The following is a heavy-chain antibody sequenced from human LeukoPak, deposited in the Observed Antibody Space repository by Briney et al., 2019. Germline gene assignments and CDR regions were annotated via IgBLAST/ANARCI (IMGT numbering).Heavy chain of an antibody. CDR1: GGSISISSYY. D-gene: IGHD3-10*01. CDR3: AGSVYYYMDV. J-gene: IGHJ6*03. CDR2: IYHSGST. V-gene: IGHV4-39*01. Sequence: SETLSLTCTVSGGSISISSYYWGWIRQPPGKGLEWIGSIYHSGSTYYNPSLKSRVTISVDTSKNQFSLKLSSVTAADTAVFYCAGSVYYYMDVWGKGTTVTVSS.